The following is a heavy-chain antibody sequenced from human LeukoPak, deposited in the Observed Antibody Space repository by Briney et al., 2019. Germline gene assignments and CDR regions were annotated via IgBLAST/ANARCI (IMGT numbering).Heavy chain of an antibody. CDR1: GSNLNDHG. J-gene: IGHJ6*03. V-gene: IGHV3-20*03. CDR2: INWNGDYT. D-gene: IGHD6-13*01. CDR3: ARSYSSRSFNYMDV. Sequence: PARYMRLSSAISGSNLNDHGMNWVRQAPGKGLEYIYGINWNGDYTHYADSVKGRFTISIDNAKSSLYLQMTSLRAEDTALYYCARSYSSRSFNYMDVWGKGTTVTVS.